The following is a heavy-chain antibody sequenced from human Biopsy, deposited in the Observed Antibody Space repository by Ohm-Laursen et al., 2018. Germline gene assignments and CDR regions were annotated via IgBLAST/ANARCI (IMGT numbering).Heavy chain of an antibody. D-gene: IGHD3-3*01. V-gene: IGHV1-69*06. CDR1: GATFSSYA. Sequence: GSSVKVSCKASGATFSSYAINWLRQAPGQGLEWMGGINPMFGTAKYAQRFQGRVTITADKSTSTADMELSSLRSDDTAVYYCARSFGVVINFEHNWFDPWGQGTLVTVSS. J-gene: IGHJ5*02. CDR3: ARSFGVVINFEHNWFDP. CDR2: INPMFGTA.